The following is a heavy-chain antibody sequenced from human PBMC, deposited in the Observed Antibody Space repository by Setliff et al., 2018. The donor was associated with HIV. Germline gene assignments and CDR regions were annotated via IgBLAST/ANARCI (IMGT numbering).Heavy chain of an antibody. V-gene: IGHV3-48*04. Sequence: GGSLRLSCEASGFTFSSYSINWVRQAPGKGLEWLCYISSSGTTTYYGDSVKGRFTIARDNAKNSVHLQMNSLRVEDTAVYFCAAQGVLWGQGTQVTVSS. J-gene: IGHJ4*02. CDR1: GFTFSSYS. CDR2: ISSSGTTT. CDR3: AAQGVL.